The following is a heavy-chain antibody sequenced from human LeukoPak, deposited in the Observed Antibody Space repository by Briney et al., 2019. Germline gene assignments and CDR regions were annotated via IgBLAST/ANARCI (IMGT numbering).Heavy chain of an antibody. CDR3: ATSSMVRGAQFDY. CDR2: ISYDGSNK. V-gene: IGHV3-30*04. D-gene: IGHD3-10*01. J-gene: IGHJ4*02. CDR1: GFTFSSYA. Sequence: GGSLRLSCAASGFTFSSYAMHRVRQAPGKGLEWVAVISYDGSNKYYADSVKGRFTISRDNSKNTLYLQMNSLRAEDTAVYYCATSSMVRGAQFDYWGQGTLVTVSS.